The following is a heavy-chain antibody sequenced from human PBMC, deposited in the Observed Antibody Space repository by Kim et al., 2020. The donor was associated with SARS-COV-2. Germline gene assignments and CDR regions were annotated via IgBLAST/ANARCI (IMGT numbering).Heavy chain of an antibody. CDR2: INHSGST. V-gene: IGHV4-34*01. CDR3: ARGHYFDY. Sequence: SETLSLTCAVYGGSFSGYYWSWIRQPPGKGLEWIGEINHSGSTNYNPSLKSRVTISVDTSKNQFSLKLSSVTAADTAVYYCARGHYFDYWGQGTLVTVSS. J-gene: IGHJ4*02. CDR1: GGSFSGYY.